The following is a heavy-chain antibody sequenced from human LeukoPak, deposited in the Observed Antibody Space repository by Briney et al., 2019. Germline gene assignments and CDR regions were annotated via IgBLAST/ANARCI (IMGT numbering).Heavy chain of an antibody. D-gene: IGHD1/OR15-1a*01. CDR3: ARQPSGTAAFDI. V-gene: IGHV4-59*08. CDR1: GRSISLYY. J-gene: IGHJ3*02. CDR2: NYYSGDT. Sequence: NPSEPLSLTCAVSGRSISLYYESCIRHPPGKGVECIAYNYYSGDTNYNPSFKGRVTISVDTYKNQFSLKLRSVAAADTAIYYCARQPSGTAAFDIWGQGTMVTVSS.